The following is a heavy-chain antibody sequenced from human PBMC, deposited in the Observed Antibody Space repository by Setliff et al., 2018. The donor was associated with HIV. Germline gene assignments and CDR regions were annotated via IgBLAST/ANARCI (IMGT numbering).Heavy chain of an antibody. V-gene: IGHV1-18*01. D-gene: IGHD3-10*01. CDR3: ARDNREYGSGSYQYYY. Sequence: ASVKVSCKASGYTFTSYGISWVRQAPGQGLEWMGWISAYNGNTNYAQKLQGRVTMTTDTSTSTAYMELRSLRSDDTAVYYCARDNREYGSGSYQYYYWGQGTLVTVSS. J-gene: IGHJ4*02. CDR1: GYTFTSYG. CDR2: ISAYNGNT.